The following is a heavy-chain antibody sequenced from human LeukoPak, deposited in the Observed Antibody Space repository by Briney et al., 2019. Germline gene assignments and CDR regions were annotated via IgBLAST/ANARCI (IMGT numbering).Heavy chain of an antibody. CDR2: VKSYNAGGTT. D-gene: IGHD3-10*01. V-gene: IGHV3-15*01. Sequence: PGGSLRLSCAASGFSIENDWMSRVRQAPGKGLEWVGRVKSYNAGGTTHYAAPVKGRFTISRDDSKNMLYLQMDSLKTEDTAVYYCTLIQGWGAGSYFLDYWGQGTLVTVSS. CDR1: GFSIENDW. CDR3: TLIQGWGAGSYFLDY. J-gene: IGHJ4*02.